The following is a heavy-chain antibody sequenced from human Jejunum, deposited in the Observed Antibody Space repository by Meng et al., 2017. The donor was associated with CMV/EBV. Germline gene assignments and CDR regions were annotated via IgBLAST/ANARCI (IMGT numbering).Heavy chain of an antibody. V-gene: IGHV1-18*01. Sequence: HVQLVEPGAELGTHGDSVGVSCKASCNTFTHHWISCIRQDPGQGLEWRGWISCYNGDTNYAQKLQGRVPMTTDTTTNTANMNLRSLRSDDTSVYSCARDPSNTSGRYAYFDYWGQGTLVTVSS. J-gene: IGHJ4*02. D-gene: IGHD6-19*01. CDR2: ISCYNGDT. CDR3: ARDPSNTSGRYAYFDY. CDR1: CNTFTHHW.